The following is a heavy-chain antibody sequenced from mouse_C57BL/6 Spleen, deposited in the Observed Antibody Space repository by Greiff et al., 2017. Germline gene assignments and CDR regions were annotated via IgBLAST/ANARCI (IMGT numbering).Heavy chain of an antibody. V-gene: IGHV1-80*01. D-gene: IGHD1-1*01. CDR3: ARHYYGSSDYAMDY. CDR1: GYAFSSYW. CDR2: IYPGDGDT. Sequence: VQLQQSGAELVKPGASVKISCKASGYAFSSYWMNWVKQRPGKGLEWIGQIYPGDGDTNYNGKFKGKATLTADKSSSTAYMQLSSLTSEDSAVYFCARHYYGSSDYAMDYWGQGTSVTGSS. J-gene: IGHJ4*01.